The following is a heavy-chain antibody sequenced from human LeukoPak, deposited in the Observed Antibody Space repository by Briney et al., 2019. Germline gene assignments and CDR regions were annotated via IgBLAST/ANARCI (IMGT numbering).Heavy chain of an antibody. D-gene: IGHD2-8*01. V-gene: IGHV3-23*01. Sequence: GGSLRLSCAASGFTFSTYGMSWVRQAPGKGLEWVSGMSGSGDSTYKSDSVKGRFTISRDNSKNTLYLLMSSLRAEDTAIYYCAKDVTNGYYFDYWGQGTLVTVSS. CDR2: MSGSGDST. CDR1: GFTFSTYG. CDR3: AKDVTNGYYFDY. J-gene: IGHJ4*02.